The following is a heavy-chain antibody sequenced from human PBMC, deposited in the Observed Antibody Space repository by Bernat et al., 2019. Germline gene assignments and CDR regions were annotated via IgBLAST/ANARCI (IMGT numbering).Heavy chain of an antibody. V-gene: IGHV3-33*08. Sequence: VQLVESGGGLVQPGGSLRLSCAASGFTFSTYWMHWVRQAPGKGLEWVAVIWYDGSNKYYADSVKGRFTISRDNSKNTLYLQMNSLRAEDTAVYYCARGGGSGRHRVGYFDYWGQGALVTVSS. CDR2: IWYDGSNK. CDR3: ARGGGSGRHRVGYFDY. J-gene: IGHJ4*02. D-gene: IGHD3-16*01. CDR1: GFTFSTYW.